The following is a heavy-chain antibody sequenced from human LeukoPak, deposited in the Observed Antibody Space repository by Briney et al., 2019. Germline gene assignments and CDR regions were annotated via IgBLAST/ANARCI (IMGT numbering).Heavy chain of an antibody. J-gene: IGHJ5*02. CDR1: GGFISSYY. Sequence: SETLSLTCTVSGGFISSYYWSWIRQPPGKGLEWIGYIYYSGSTNYNPSLKSRVTISVDTSKNQFSLKLSSVTAADTAVYYCARGIRYYDILTGYSGYNWFDPWGQGTLVTVSS. CDR2: IYYSGST. D-gene: IGHD3-9*01. CDR3: ARGIRYYDILTGYSGYNWFDP. V-gene: IGHV4-59*01.